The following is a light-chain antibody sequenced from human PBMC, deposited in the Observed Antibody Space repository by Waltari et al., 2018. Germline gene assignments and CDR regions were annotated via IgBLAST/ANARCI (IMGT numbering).Light chain of an antibody. Sequence: EIVLTQSPGSLSSSPGARVTLSCRASQSLSRALAWYQQKPGQPPRLLIFGASNRATGIPDRFSGSGSGTDFSLTISRPEPEDFAVYYCQHYVRLPATFGQGTKVEIK. CDR2: GAS. CDR3: QHYVRLPAT. J-gene: IGKJ1*01. V-gene: IGKV3-20*01. CDR1: QSLSRA.